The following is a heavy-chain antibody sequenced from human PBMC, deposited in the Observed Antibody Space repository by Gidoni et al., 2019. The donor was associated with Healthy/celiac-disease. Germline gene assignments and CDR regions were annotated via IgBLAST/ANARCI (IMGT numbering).Heavy chain of an antibody. CDR3: AKDASIGWSDY. V-gene: IGHV3-23*01. Sequence: EVQLLESGGGLLQPGGSLSLPCAASGFTFSSYAMSWVRQAPGKGLEWVSAISGSGGSTYYADSVKGRFTISRDNSQNPLYLQMNSLRAEDTAVYYCAKDASIGWSDYWGHGTLVTVSS. J-gene: IGHJ5*01. D-gene: IGHD3-3*02. CDR1: GFTFSSYA. CDR2: ISGSGGST.